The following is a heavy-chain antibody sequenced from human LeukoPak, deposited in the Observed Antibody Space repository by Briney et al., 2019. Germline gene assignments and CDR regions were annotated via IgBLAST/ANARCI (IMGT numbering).Heavy chain of an antibody. V-gene: IGHV3-74*01. CDR2: INPDGSRT. J-gene: IGHJ4*02. Sequence: GGSLRLSCAASGFTLSSYWIHWVRQAPGEGLVWVSRINPDGSRTDYADSVKGRFTISRDNTKNTVDLQMNSLRAEDTAVYYCARDFEAPSNCWGQGTLVTVSS. D-gene: IGHD3-9*01. CDR1: GFTLSSYW. CDR3: ARDFEAPSNC.